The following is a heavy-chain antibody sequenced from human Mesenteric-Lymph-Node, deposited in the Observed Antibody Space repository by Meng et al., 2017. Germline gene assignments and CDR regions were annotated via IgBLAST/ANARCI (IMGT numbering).Heavy chain of an antibody. CDR2: SRNKAYSYTT. Sequence: GELVESGGGLVQPGGSLRLSCAASGFTFSDYHMDWVRQAPGKGLQWVARSRNKAYSYTTVYAASVKGRFTISRDDSKNSLFLEMNSLKTEDTAVYYCASLNPPHVWGQGTLVTVSS. CDR1: GFTFSDYH. V-gene: IGHV3-72*01. CDR3: ASLNPPHV. J-gene: IGHJ4*02. D-gene: IGHD3-9*01.